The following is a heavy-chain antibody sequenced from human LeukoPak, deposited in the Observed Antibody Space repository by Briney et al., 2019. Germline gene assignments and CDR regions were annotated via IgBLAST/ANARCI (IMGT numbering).Heavy chain of an antibody. CDR3: ARGEDFERYYLAY. Sequence: LETLSLNCAVYGGSFSGYSWTWIRQPPGKGLEWIGEFNHSGSTNYNPSLKSRVTISVDTSKNQFSLKLTSVTAADTAVYFCARGEDFERYYLAYWGQGTLVTVSS. CDR2: FNHSGST. D-gene: IGHD3-9*01. V-gene: IGHV4-34*01. CDR1: GGSFSGYS. J-gene: IGHJ4*02.